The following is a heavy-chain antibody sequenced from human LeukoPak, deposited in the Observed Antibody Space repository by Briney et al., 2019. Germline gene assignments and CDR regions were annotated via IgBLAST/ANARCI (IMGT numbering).Heavy chain of an antibody. CDR3: AKAAQVAGRPNLGGHFDY. Sequence: GGSLRLSCAASEFILGSYAMSWVRQAPGKGLEWVSAISGRGGRTYYAESVKGRFTISRDNNENTLYLQMNSLRAEDTAVYYCAKAAQVAGRPNLGGHFDYWGQGTLVTVSS. CDR2: ISGRGGRT. J-gene: IGHJ4*02. CDR1: EFILGSYA. D-gene: IGHD6-6*01. V-gene: IGHV3-23*01.